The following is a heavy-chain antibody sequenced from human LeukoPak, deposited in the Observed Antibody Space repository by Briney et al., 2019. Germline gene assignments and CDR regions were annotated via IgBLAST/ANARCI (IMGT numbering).Heavy chain of an antibody. CDR3: ARVQTYYYDSSGYYAY. CDR2: IKQDGSEK. J-gene: IGHJ4*02. D-gene: IGHD3-22*01. Sequence: GGSLRLSCAASGFTFSSYWMSWVRQAPGKGLEWVANIKQDGSEKYYVDSVKGRFTISRDNAKNSLYLQMNSLRAEDTVVYYCARVQTYYYDSSGYYAYWGQGTLVTVSS. CDR1: GFTFSSYW. V-gene: IGHV3-7*01.